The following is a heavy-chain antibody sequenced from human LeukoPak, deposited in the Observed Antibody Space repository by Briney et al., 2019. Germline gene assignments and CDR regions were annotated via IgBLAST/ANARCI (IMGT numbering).Heavy chain of an antibody. D-gene: IGHD6-19*01. V-gene: IGHV1-69*05. CDR2: IIPIFGTA. CDR3: ARGDSSGWYPREYFQH. Sequence: SVKVSCKASGGTFSSYAISWVRQAPGQGLEWMGRIIPIFGTANYAQKYQGRVTITTDESTSTAYMELSSLRSEDTAVYYCARGDSSGWYPREYFQHWGQGTLVTVSS. CDR1: GGTFSSYA. J-gene: IGHJ1*01.